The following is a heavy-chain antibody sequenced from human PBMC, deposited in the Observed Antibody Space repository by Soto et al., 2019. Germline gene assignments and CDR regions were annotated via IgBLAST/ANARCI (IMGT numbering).Heavy chain of an antibody. J-gene: IGHJ4*02. CDR3: ARDPEGINDFDY. CDR2: INAPGETK. CDR1: GFTFSNYG. Sequence: EVQLVESGGGLVQPGGSLRLSCAASGFTFSNYGMNWARQASGRGLEWVTHINAPGETKSYSDSVKGRFTVSRDDAKNSLYLQMSSLRADDTAIYYCARDPEGINDFDYWGQGTLVTVSS. V-gene: IGHV3-48*04. D-gene: IGHD2-21*01.